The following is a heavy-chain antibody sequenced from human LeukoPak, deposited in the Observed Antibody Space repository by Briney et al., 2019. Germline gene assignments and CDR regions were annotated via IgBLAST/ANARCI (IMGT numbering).Heavy chain of an antibody. D-gene: IGHD3-3*01. CDR1: GGSISSSSYY. V-gene: IGHV4-39*01. CDR2: IYYSGST. J-gene: IGHJ4*02. CDR3: ARLRRPYYTF. Sequence: SETLSLTCTVSGGSISSSSYYWGWIRQPPGKGLEWIGSIYYSGSTYYNPSLKSRVTISVDTSKNQFSLKLSSVTAADTAVYYCARLRRPYYTFWGQGTLVTVSS.